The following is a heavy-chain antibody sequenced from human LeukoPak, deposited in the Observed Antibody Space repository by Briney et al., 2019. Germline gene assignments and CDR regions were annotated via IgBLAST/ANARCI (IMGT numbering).Heavy chain of an antibody. CDR1: GGSVSSGSYY. V-gene: IGHV4-61*01. D-gene: IGHD3-10*01. CDR3: AREGLASMVRGVIPY. CDR2: IYYSGST. Sequence: PSETLSLTCTVSGGSVSSGSYYGSWIRQPPGKGREWIGYIYYSGSTNYNPSLKSRVTISADTSKNEFSLKLSSVPAADTAVYYCAREGLASMVRGVIPYWGQGALVTVSS. J-gene: IGHJ4*02.